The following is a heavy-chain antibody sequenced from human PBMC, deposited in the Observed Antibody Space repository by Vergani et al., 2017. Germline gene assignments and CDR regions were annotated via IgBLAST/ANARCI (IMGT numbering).Heavy chain of an antibody. Sequence: QVQLVQSGAEVKKPGCSVKVSCTASGGTFSSYAISWVRQAPGQGLEWMGGIIPIFGTANYAQKFQGGVTITADESTSTAYMELSSLRSEDTAVYYCASLIVGGHPGPIVDYWGEGTVVTVSS. J-gene: IGHJ4*02. CDR1: GGTFSSYA. D-gene: IGHD1-26*01. V-gene: IGHV1-69*01. CDR3: ASLIVGGHPGPIVDY. CDR2: IIPIFGTA.